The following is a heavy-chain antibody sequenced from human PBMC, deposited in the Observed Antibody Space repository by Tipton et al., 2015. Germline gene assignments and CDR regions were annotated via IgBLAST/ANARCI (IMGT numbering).Heavy chain of an antibody. V-gene: IGHV3-9*01. D-gene: IGHD3-22*01. CDR3: ARRYYDSSGYFDY. CDR1: GFAFDDYA. J-gene: IGHJ4*02. Sequence: SLRLSCAASGFAFDDYAMHWVRQVPGKGLEWVSSINWNSAVIGYADSVKGRFTISRDNAKSSLYLQMNSLRAEDTAVFYCARRYYDSSGYFDYWGQGTLVTVSS. CDR2: INWNSAVI.